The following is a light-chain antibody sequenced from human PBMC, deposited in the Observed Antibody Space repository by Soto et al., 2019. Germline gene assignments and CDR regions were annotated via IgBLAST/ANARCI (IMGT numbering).Light chain of an antibody. CDR1: QSVSNN. Sequence: EIVMTQSPATLSVSPGERATLSCRASQSVSNNVAWYQQKPGQAPRLLIYHAATRATGIPERFSGSGSGTEVTLTISSLQSEDFAVYYCQQYNEWPLTFGGGIKVESK. CDR3: QQYNEWPLT. V-gene: IGKV3-15*01. CDR2: HAA. J-gene: IGKJ4*01.